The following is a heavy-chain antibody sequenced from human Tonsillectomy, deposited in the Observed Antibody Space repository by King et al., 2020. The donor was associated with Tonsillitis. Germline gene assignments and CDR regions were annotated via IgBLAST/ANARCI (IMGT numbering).Heavy chain of an antibody. V-gene: IGHV1-8*02. J-gene: IGHJ4*02. CDR1: GYTFTSYD. CDR3: ARSGAYNMLTGFYRDSDY. Sequence: VQLVQSGAEVKKPGASVKVSCKASGYTFTSYDFNWVRQATGQGLEWMGWMNPNSGNTGYAQKFQGRVTMTRNTSISTAYMELSSLRSDDTAVYYCARSGAYNMLTGFYRDSDYWGQGTLVTVSS. CDR2: MNPNSGNT. D-gene: IGHD3-9*01.